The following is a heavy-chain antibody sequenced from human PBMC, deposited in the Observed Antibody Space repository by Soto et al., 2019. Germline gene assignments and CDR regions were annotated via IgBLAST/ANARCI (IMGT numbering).Heavy chain of an antibody. V-gene: IGHV4-59*01. CDR3: ARMRGNYYYDIDV. Sequence: QVQLQESGPGLVKPSETLSLTCTVSGGSISSYYWSWIRQPPGKGLEWIGDIYYSGSTDYHPSLKSRVTTSVDTSKNQLSLKLSAVTAADTAVYYGARMRGNYYYDIDVWGKGTTVTVS. CDR1: GGSISSYY. CDR2: IYYSGST. J-gene: IGHJ6*03.